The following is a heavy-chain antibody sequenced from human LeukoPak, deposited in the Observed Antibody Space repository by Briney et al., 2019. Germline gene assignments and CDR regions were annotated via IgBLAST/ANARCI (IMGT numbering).Heavy chain of an antibody. D-gene: IGHD2/OR15-2a*01. CDR1: GGSISSSTYY. J-gene: IGHJ5*02. CDR3: ALRRLTSAQIIEDNWFDP. CDR2: VYYRGST. Sequence: SETLSLTCTVSGGSISSSTYYWGWIRQPPGKGLEWIGSVYYRGSTYYNPSLKSRVTISLDTSKNQFSLRLTSVTAADTAVYYCALRRLTSAQIIEDNWFDPWGQGTLVTVSS. V-gene: IGHV4-39*07.